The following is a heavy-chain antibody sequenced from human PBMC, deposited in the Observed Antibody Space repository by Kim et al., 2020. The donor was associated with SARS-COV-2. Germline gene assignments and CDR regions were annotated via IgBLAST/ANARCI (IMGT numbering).Heavy chain of an antibody. CDR3: ARDRAARPNCFDY. J-gene: IGHJ4*02. V-gene: IGHV3-21*01. CDR1: GFTFSSYS. Sequence: GGSLRLSCAASGFTFSSYSMNWVRQAPGKGLEWVSSISSSSSYIYYADSVKGRFTISRDNAKNSLYLQMNSLRAEDTAVYYCARDRAARPNCFDYWGQGTLVTVSS. D-gene: IGHD6-6*01. CDR2: ISSSSSYI.